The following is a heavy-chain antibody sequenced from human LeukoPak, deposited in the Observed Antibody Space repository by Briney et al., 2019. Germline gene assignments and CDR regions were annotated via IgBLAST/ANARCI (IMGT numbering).Heavy chain of an antibody. J-gene: IGHJ4*02. CDR1: GFTFSSYS. CDR2: ISSSSSYI. CDR3: ARDQGVADYVIAY. Sequence: GGSLRLTCAASGFTFSSYSMNWVGQAPGKGLERVASISSSSSYIYYADSVKGRFTISRDNAKNSLYLQMNSLRAEDTAVYFCARDQGVADYVIAYWGQGTLVTVSS. V-gene: IGHV3-21*01. D-gene: IGHD3-16*01.